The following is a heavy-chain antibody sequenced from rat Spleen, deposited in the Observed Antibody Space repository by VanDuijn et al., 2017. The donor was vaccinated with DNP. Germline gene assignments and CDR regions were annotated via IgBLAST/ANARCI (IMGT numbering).Heavy chain of an antibody. J-gene: IGHJ4*01. CDR1: GFTFSSFP. Sequence: EVQLVESGGGLVQPGNSLKLSCAASGFTFSSFPMAWVRQAPAKGLEWVATISTSGGSTYYRDSVKGRFTISRDNAKSTLYLQMNSLRSEDTATYYCTRDNYSSYMPYYYVMDAWGQGTSVTVSS. D-gene: IGHD1-2*01. CDR3: TRDNYSSYMPYYYVMDA. CDR2: ISTSGGST. V-gene: IGHV5-46*01.